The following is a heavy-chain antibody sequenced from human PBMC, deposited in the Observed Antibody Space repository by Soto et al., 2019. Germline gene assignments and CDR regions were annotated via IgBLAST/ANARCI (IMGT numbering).Heavy chain of an antibody. CDR1: GFTFSSYW. J-gene: IGHJ4*02. D-gene: IGHD6-19*01. CDR2: IKQDGSEK. CDR3: AREYSSAWKTSDY. Sequence: GGSLRLSCAASGFTFSSYWMSWVRQAPGKGLEWVANIKQDGSEKYYVDSVKGRFTISRDNAKNSLSLQMNSLRAEDTAVYYCAREYSSAWKTSDYWGQGTLVTVSS. V-gene: IGHV3-7*01.